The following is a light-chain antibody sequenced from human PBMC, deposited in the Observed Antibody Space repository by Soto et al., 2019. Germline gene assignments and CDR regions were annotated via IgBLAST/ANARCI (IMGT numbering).Light chain of an antibody. CDR2: TDN. J-gene: IGLJ3*02. V-gene: IGLV1-44*01. CDR1: NSNVGSNT. CDR3: QSYDNILSGPL. Sequence: QSVLTQPPSVSGTPGQRITISCSGSNSNVGSNTVNWYQQLPGAAPKLLMYTDNQRPSGVPDRFSGSKSGTSASLAITGLRAEDEADYYCQSYDNILSGPLFGGGTKVTVL.